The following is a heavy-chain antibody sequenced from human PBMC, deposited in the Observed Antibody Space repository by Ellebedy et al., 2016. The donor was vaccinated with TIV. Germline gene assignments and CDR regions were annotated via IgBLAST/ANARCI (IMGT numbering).Heavy chain of an antibody. CDR1: GYTFTSYG. Sequence: AASVMVSCKTSGYTFTSYGVSWARQAPGQGLEWMGWISVYNGNTNYAQKLQGRVTMTTDTSTSTAYMGLRSLRSDDTAVYYCARVAGRYWFDPWGQGTLVTVSS. CDR3: ARVAGRYWFDP. V-gene: IGHV1-18*01. D-gene: IGHD3-9*01. J-gene: IGHJ5*02. CDR2: ISVYNGNT.